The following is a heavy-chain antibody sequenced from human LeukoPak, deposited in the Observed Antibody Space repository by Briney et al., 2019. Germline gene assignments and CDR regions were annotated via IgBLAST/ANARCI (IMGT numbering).Heavy chain of an antibody. CDR2: IYYSGST. Sequence: SETLSLTCTVSGGSISIYYWSWIRQPPGKGLEWIGYIYYSGSTNYNPSLKSRVTISVDTSKNQFSLKLSPVTAADTAVYYCARGLLYYYYYMDVWGKGTTVTVSS. V-gene: IGHV4-59*01. CDR3: ARGLLYYYYYMDV. D-gene: IGHD2-21*01. CDR1: GGSISIYY. J-gene: IGHJ6*03.